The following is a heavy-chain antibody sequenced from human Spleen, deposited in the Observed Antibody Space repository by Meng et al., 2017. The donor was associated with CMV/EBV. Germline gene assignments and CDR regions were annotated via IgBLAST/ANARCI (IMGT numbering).Heavy chain of an antibody. V-gene: IGHV3-74*01. D-gene: IGHD4-17*01. CDR2: INSDGTSR. CDR3: ARGYGDYLV. CDR1: GFTFRTFW. J-gene: IGHJ4*02. Sequence: LRLSCADSGFTFRTFWMHWVRQAPGKGLMWVSRINSDGTSRSYAESLKGRFTISRDNAKNTLYLQMNSLRAEDTAMYFCARGYGDYLVWGQGTLVTVSS.